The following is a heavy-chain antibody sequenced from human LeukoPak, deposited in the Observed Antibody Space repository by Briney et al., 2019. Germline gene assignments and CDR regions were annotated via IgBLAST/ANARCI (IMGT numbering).Heavy chain of an antibody. CDR3: ARDALSRGSYYAL. CDR2: IYTSGST. CDR1: GGSISSYY. D-gene: IGHD1-26*01. J-gene: IGHJ4*02. Sequence: PSETLSLTCTVSGGSISSYYCSWIRQPAGKGLEWIGRIYTSGSTNYNPSLKSRVTMSVDTSKNQFSLKLSSVTAADTAVYYCARDALSRGSYYALWGQGTLVTVSS. V-gene: IGHV4-4*07.